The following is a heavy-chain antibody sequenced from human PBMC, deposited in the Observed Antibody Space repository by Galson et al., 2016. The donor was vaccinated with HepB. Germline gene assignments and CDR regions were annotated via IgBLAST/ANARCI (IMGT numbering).Heavy chain of an antibody. CDR2: IATSSSLT. V-gene: IGHV3-23*05. CDR3: ATGRHYAFDH. D-gene: IGHD4-17*01. J-gene: IGHJ4*02. Sequence: SLRLSCAASGFTFSSYAMDWVRQAPGKGLEWVSFIATSSSLTSYADSVKGRFTISRDNSKNTLYLQMNSLSAEDTAIYYCATGRHYAFDHGGQGTLLTVSS. CDR1: GFTFSSYA.